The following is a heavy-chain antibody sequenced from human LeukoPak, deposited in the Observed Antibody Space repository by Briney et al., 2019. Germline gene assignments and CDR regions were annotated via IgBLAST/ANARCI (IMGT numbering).Heavy chain of an antibody. D-gene: IGHD6-13*01. CDR3: AKKPVGRAAGYYFDY. CDR1: GFTFSSYA. V-gene: IGHV3-23*01. Sequence: PGASLRLSCAASGFTFSSYAMSWVRQAPGKGLEWVSAISGSGGSTYYADSVKGRFTISRGNSKNTLYLQMNSLRAEDTAVYYCAKKPVGRAAGYYFDYWGQGTLVTVSS. J-gene: IGHJ4*02. CDR2: ISGSGGST.